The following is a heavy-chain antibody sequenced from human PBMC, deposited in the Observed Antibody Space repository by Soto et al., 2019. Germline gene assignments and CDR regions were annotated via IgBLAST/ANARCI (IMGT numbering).Heavy chain of an antibody. D-gene: IGHD5-12*01. Sequence: ASVKVSCKASGYTFTSYGISWVRQAPGQGLEWMGWISAYNGNTNYAQKLQGRVTMTTDTSTSTAYMELRSLRSDDTAVYYCAREDSGYDLYYYYGMDVWGQGTTVTVSS. J-gene: IGHJ6*02. CDR1: GYTFTSYG. CDR3: AREDSGYDLYYYYGMDV. V-gene: IGHV1-18*01. CDR2: ISAYNGNT.